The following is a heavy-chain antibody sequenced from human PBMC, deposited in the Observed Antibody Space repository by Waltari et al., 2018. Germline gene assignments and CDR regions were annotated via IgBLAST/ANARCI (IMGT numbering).Heavy chain of an antibody. CDR3: AKGGVNWNVRDGFDS. CDR1: GFNFGNYA. D-gene: IGHD1-1*01. J-gene: IGHJ4*02. CDR2: FSGSAGYT. V-gene: IGHV3-23*01. Sequence: EVQLLESGGGWVQPGGSLRLSCAASGFNFGNYAMIWVRQAPGKGLEFVSRFSGSAGYTHYADSVRGRFTISRDNSKNMLYLQMSSLRVEDTAIYYCAKGGVNWNVRDGFDSWGQGTPVTVSS.